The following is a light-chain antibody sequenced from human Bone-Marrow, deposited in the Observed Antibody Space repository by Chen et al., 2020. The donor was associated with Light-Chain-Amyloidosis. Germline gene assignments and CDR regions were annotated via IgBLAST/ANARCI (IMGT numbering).Light chain of an antibody. J-gene: IGLJ2*01. CDR1: DLPTKY. V-gene: IGLV3-25*03. Sequence: SYELTQPPSVSVSPGQTARITCSGDDLPTKYAYWYQQKPGQAPVLVIHRDTERPSGISERFSGASSATTATLTSSGVQAADEADYHCASADSSGAYEVIFDGGTKLPVL. CDR3: ASADSSGAYEVI. CDR2: RDT.